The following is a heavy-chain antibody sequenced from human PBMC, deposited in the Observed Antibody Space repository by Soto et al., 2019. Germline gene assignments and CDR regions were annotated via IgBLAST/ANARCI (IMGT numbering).Heavy chain of an antibody. Sequence: SETLSLTCAVYGGSFSGYYWSWIRQPPGKGLEWIGEINHSGSTNYNPSLKSRVTISVDTSKNQFSLKLSSVTAADTAVYYCARGGVTMVRGAITKHYYYYYGMDVWGQGTTVTVSS. D-gene: IGHD3-10*01. CDR1: GGSFSGYY. CDR2: INHSGST. CDR3: ARGGVTMVRGAITKHYYYYYGMDV. J-gene: IGHJ6*02. V-gene: IGHV4-34*01.